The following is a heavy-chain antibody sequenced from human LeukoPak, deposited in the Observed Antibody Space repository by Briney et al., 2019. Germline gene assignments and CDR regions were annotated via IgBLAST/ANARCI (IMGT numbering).Heavy chain of an antibody. CDR3: ARDRSEVKWFDP. J-gene: IGHJ5*02. CDR2: INPSGGST. CDR1: GYTFTSYY. V-gene: IGHV1-46*01. D-gene: IGHD3-3*01. Sequence: ASVKVSCKASGYTFTSYYMHWVRQAPGQGLEWMGIINPSGGSTSYAQKLQGRVTMTRDTSTSTVYMELSSLRSEDTAVYYCARDRSEVKWFDPWGQGTLVTVSS.